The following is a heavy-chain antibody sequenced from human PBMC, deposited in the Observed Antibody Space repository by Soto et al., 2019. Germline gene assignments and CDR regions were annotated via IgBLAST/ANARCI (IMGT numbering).Heavy chain of an antibody. Sequence: GGSLRLSCAASGFTFSSYAMSWVRQAPGKGLEWVSAISGSGGSTYYADSVKGRFTISRDNSKNTLYLQMNSLRAEDTAVYYCAKAGGYCSSTSCYPYWGQGTLVTVSS. CDR3: AKAGGYCSSTSCYPY. J-gene: IGHJ4*02. CDR1: GFTFSSYA. D-gene: IGHD2-2*01. V-gene: IGHV3-23*01. CDR2: ISGSGGST.